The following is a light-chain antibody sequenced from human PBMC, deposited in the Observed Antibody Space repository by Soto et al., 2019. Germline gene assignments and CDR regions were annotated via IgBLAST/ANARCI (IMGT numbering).Light chain of an antibody. CDR3: QQYYSSPPGT. J-gene: IGKJ5*01. CDR2: WAS. V-gene: IGKV4-1*01. CDR1: QRVLSVSNSKNY. Sequence: DIVMTQSPDTLAVSLGERATITCKSSQRVLSVSNSKNYLAWYQQTPGQPPRLLIYWASTRDSGFPDRFSGSGSGTDFNLTINNLQAEDVAVYYCQQYYSSPPGTFGQGTRLEIK.